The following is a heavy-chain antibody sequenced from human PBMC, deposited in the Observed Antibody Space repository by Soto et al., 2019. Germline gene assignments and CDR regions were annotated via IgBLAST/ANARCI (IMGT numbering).Heavy chain of an antibody. CDR2: IYPGDSDT. CDR3: ARSSADGENP. D-gene: IGHD3-3*01. Sequence: PGESLKSSFNGSGYSFTSNWIGWVRQMPGKVLELMGIIYPGDSDTRYSPSFQGQVTISADKSIRTAYLQWSSLKASDTAMYYCARSSADGENPWGQGTLVTVSS. CDR1: GYSFTSNW. J-gene: IGHJ4*02. V-gene: IGHV5-51*01.